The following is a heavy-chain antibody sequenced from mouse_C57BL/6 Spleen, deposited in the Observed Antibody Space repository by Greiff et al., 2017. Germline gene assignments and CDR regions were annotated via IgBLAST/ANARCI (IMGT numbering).Heavy chain of an antibody. J-gene: IGHJ2*01. D-gene: IGHD4-1*01. CDR1: GYTFTSYT. V-gene: IGHV1-4*01. Sequence: VQLKQSGAELARPGASVKMSCKASGYTFTSYTMHWVKQRPGQGLEWIGYINPSSGYTKYNQKFKDKATLTADKSSSTAYMQLSSLTSEDSAVYYCARANGDPGDFDYWGQGTTLTVSS. CDR3: ARANGDPGDFDY. CDR2: INPSSGYT.